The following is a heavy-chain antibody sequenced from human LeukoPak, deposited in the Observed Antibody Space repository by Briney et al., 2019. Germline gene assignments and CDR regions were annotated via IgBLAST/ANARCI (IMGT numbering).Heavy chain of an antibody. CDR3: ARGGQWLVLSSFDY. V-gene: IGHV6-1*01. D-gene: IGHD6-19*01. CDR1: GDSVSSNSAA. CDR2: TYYTSKWYN. Sequence: SQTLSPTCAISGDSVSSNSAAWNWIRQSPSRGLEWLGRTYYTSKWYNDYAVSVKSRITINPDTSKNQFSLQLNSVTPEDTAVYYCARGGQWLVLSSFDYWGQGTLVTVSS. J-gene: IGHJ4*02.